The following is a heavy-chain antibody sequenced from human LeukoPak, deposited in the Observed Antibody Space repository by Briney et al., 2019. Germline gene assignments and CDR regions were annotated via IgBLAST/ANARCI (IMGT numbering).Heavy chain of an antibody. CDR1: GFTFSSYA. CDR2: ISGSCGST. V-gene: IGHV3-23*01. CDR3: AKLPGVAALSLKWLVLYY. D-gene: IGHD6-19*01. J-gene: IGHJ4*02. Sequence: GGSLRLSCAASGFTFSSYAMSLVRQAPGKGLELVSAISGSCGSTYYADSVKGRFTISRDTSKNTLSLHMNSLSAEDSAVYYCAKLPGVAALSLKWLVLYYWGQGTLVTVSS.